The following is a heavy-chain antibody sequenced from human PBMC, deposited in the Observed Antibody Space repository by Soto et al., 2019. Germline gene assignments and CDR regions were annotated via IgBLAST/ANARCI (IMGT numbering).Heavy chain of an antibody. Sequence: SGPTLLKPTHTLTLTCTFSGFSLSTSGVGVGWIRQPPGKALEWLALIYWDDDKRYSPSLKSRLTITKDTSKNQVVLTMTNMDPVDTATYYCAHSLYGDIAAPQFDYWGQGTLVTVSS. CDR1: GFSLSTSGVG. D-gene: IGHD6-6*01. CDR2: IYWDDDK. V-gene: IGHV2-5*02. J-gene: IGHJ4*02. CDR3: AHSLYGDIAAPQFDY.